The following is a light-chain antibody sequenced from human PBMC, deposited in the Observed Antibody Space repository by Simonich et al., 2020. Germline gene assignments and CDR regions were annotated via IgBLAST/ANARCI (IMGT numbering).Light chain of an antibody. Sequence: QSVLTPPPSVSGAPGPRVPISCTGRNPKIGAGYDVHLYQQLPGTAPTLLIECNSYRPSGVPDRFSGSKSGTSASLAITGLQAEDEADYYCQSYDSSLSGSVFGGGTKLTVL. CDR2: CNS. V-gene: IGLV1-40*01. CDR3: QSYDSSLSGSV. J-gene: IGLJ2*01. CDR1: NPKIGAGYD.